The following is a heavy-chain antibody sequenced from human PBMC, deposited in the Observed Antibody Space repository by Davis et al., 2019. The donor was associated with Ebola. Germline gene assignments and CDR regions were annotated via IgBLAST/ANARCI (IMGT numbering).Heavy chain of an antibody. CDR3: AKFGVPAAIFDY. CDR2: ISGSGGST. J-gene: IGHJ4*02. V-gene: IGHV3-23*01. CDR1: GVTFSNSA. Sequence: PGGSLRLSCAASGVTFSNSAMSWVRQAPGKGLEWVSAISGSGGSTYYADSVKGRFTISRDNSKNTLYLQMNSLRAEDTAVYYCAKFGVPAAIFDYWGQGTLVTVSS. D-gene: IGHD2-2*01.